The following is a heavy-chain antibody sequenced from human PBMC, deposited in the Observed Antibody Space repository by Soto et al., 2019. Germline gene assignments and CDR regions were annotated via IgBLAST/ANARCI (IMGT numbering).Heavy chain of an antibody. D-gene: IGHD3-10*01. CDR1: GGSVSSGSYY. CDR2: IYYSGST. Sequence: PSETLSLTCTVSGGSVSSGSYYWSWIRQPPGKGLDWIGYIYYSGSTNYNPSLKSRVTISVDTSKNQFSLKLSSVTAADTAVYYCAREGLTGRWVPPYYYYGMDVWGQGTTVTVSS. V-gene: IGHV4-61*01. J-gene: IGHJ6*02. CDR3: AREGLTGRWVPPYYYYGMDV.